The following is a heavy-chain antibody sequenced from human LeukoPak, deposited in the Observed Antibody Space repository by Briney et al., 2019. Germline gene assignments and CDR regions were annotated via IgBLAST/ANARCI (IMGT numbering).Heavy chain of an antibody. V-gene: IGHV4-38-2*02. Sequence: SETLSLTCSVSSYSINSNYYWGWIRQSPGKGLEWIGSIYHTGSTYYNPSLKSRVTISLDASNRQFSLRLSSVTAADTAVYYCARGSHPVTGTLGGYFDPWGQGTLVTVSS. J-gene: IGHJ4*02. CDR2: IYHTGST. D-gene: IGHD6-19*01. CDR3: ARGSHPVTGTLGGYFDP. CDR1: SYSINSNYY.